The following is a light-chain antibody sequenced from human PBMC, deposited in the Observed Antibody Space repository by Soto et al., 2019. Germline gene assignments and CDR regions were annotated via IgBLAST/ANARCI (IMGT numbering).Light chain of an antibody. Sequence: DIQMTQSPSSLSAAVGARVTITCRASQTTSTFLNWYQQVPGKAPKLLIHDASRLQGGVPSRFSGSGSGTDFTLTIASLQPEDFATYYCQQTYNTPRMFGQGTRVEV. CDR2: DAS. J-gene: IGKJ1*01. CDR3: QQTYNTPRM. V-gene: IGKV1-39*01. CDR1: QTTSTF.